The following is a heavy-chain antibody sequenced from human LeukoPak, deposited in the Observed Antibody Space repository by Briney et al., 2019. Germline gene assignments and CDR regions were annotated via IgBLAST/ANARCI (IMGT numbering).Heavy chain of an antibody. J-gene: IGHJ5*02. Sequence: PSETLSLTCTVSGGSISSSSYYWGWIRQPPVKGLEWIGSIYYSGSTYYNPSLKSRVTISVDTSKNQFSLKLSSVTAADTAVYYCASTPGGGGSHLFDPWGQGTLVTVSS. CDR2: IYYSGST. CDR1: GGSISSSSYY. D-gene: IGHD1-26*01. V-gene: IGHV4-39*01. CDR3: ASTPGGGGSHLFDP.